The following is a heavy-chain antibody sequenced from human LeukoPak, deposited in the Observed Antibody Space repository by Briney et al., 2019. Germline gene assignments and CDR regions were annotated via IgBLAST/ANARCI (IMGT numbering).Heavy chain of an antibody. J-gene: IGHJ4*02. CDR3: ARVEDYDILTGFDY. CDR2: IKQDESEK. CDR1: GFTFSSYW. V-gene: IGHV3-7*01. D-gene: IGHD3-9*01. Sequence: PGGSLRLSCAASGFTFSSYWMSWVRQAPGKGLEWVANIKQDESEKYYVGSVKGRFTISRDNAKNSLYLQMNSLRAEDTAVYYCARVEDYDILTGFDYWGQGTLVTVSS.